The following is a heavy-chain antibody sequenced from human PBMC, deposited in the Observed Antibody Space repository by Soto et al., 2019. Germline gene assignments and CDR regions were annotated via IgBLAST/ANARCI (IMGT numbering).Heavy chain of an antibody. CDR3: ASTWSGYYYFDS. CDR1: GFTFSNYG. J-gene: IGHJ4*02. D-gene: IGHD3-3*01. Sequence: QVQLVESGGGVVQPGGSLRLSCAASGFTFSNYGMHWVRQAPGKGLEWVAVISYDGNNRYYGDSVKGRFTISRDNSKNTLYLQMSSLRAEDTAVYFCASTWSGYYYFDSWGQGTLATVSS. CDR2: ISYDGNNR. V-gene: IGHV3-30*03.